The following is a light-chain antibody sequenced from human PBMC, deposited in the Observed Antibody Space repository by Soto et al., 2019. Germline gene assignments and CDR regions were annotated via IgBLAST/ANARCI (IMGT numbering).Light chain of an antibody. Sequence: QSALTQPASVSGSPGQSITISCTGTNSDVGGYNYVSWYQQHPGEAPKVIIYEVSNRPSGVSNRFSGSKSGNTASLTISGLQTEDEADYYCSSYTSGTTRVFGGGTKLTVL. CDR3: SSYTSGTTRV. CDR2: EVS. V-gene: IGLV2-14*01. CDR1: NSDVGGYNY. J-gene: IGLJ3*02.